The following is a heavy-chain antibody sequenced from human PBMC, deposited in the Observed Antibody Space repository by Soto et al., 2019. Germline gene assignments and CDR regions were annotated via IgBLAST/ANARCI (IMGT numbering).Heavy chain of an antibody. CDR3: VRSVPAATWQYSGMDV. CDR1: GDSVSSRSC. Sequence: QVRLQESGPGLVEPSGTLYLTCAVSGDSVSSRSCWSWVRQAPGKGLDWIGEIYHSGTCNYNQSLAIRASVSVDKSRNQLSLNLKSVTVADTAVYYCVRSVPAATWQYSGMDVWGQGTTVTVS. D-gene: IGHD2-2*01. CDR2: IYHSGTC. J-gene: IGHJ6*02. V-gene: IGHV4-4*02.